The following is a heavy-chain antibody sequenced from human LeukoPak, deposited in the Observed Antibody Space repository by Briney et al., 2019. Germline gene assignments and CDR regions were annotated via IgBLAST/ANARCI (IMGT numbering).Heavy chain of an antibody. CDR1: GFTFSSYA. CDR3: ARIGGTDCSSTSCLYGMDV. Sequence: GRSLRLSCAASGFTFSSYAMHWVRQAPGKGLEWVAVISYDGSNKYYADSVKGRFTISRDNSKNTLYLQMNSLRAVDTAVYYCARIGGTDCSSTSCLYGMDVWGQGTTVTVSS. CDR2: ISYDGSNK. D-gene: IGHD2-2*01. J-gene: IGHJ6*02. V-gene: IGHV3-30-3*01.